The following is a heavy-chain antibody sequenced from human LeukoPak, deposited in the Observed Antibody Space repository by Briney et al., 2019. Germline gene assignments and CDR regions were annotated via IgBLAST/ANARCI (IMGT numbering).Heavy chain of an antibody. CDR3: ARRSVAGSLDY. V-gene: IGHV3-7*01. Sequence: GGSLILSCAASGFTFSTYWMSWVRQAPGKGLEWVANTKEDGGEKYHVDSVKGRFTISRDNAENSLYLQMNSLRAEDTAVYYCARRSVAGSLDYWGQGTLVTVSS. J-gene: IGHJ4*02. CDR1: GFTFSTYW. CDR2: TKEDGGEK. D-gene: IGHD6-19*01.